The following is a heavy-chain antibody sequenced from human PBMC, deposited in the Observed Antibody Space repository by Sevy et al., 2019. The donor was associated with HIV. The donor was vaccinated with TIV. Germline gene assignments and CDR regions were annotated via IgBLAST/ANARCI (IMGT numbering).Heavy chain of an antibody. CDR2: IHYSGST. CDR1: GDSISSYY. Sequence: SETLSLTCTVSGDSISSYYWSWMRQPPGKGLEWIGNIHYSGSTNYNPALKSRVIISVDTSKSQFSLSLNAVTAADTAVYFCARASGQSTSSRYFDFWGQGTLVTVSS. J-gene: IGHJ4*02. CDR3: ARASGQSTSSRYFDF. V-gene: IGHV4-59*01. D-gene: IGHD6-6*01.